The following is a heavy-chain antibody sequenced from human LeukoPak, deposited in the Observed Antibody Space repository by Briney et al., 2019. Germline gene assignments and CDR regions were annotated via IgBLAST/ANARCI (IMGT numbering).Heavy chain of an antibody. CDR2: MNPNSGNT. Sequence: ASVKVSCKASGYTFTSYDINWVRQATGQGLEWMGWMNPNSGNTGYAQKFQGRVTMTRNTSISRAYMELSSLRSEETAVYYCARDSSPGYYYFYYGMDVWGQGTTVTVSS. D-gene: IGHD6-13*01. CDR3: ARDSSPGYYYFYYGMDV. J-gene: IGHJ6*02. V-gene: IGHV1-8*01. CDR1: GYTFTSYD.